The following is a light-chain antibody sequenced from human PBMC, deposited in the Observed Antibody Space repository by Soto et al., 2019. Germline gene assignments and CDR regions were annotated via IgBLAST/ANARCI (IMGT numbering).Light chain of an antibody. Sequence: DIQMTQSPSTLSASGGDTVTITFRASESISIWLAWYQQKPGKAPNLLINKASSLQSEVPSRFSGSGSGTEFTLTITSLQPDDFGVYYCQQYKSSSTFGQGTKVDIK. J-gene: IGKJ1*01. CDR2: KAS. V-gene: IGKV1-5*03. CDR3: QQYKSSST. CDR1: ESISIW.